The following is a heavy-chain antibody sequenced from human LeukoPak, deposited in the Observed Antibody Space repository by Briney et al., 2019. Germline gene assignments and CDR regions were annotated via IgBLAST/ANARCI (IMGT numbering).Heavy chain of an antibody. D-gene: IGHD1-1*01. CDR1: NGSIFSHNSY. CDR2: MYYSGTT. Sequence: PSETLSLICTVSNGSIFSHNSYWAWVRQPPGKGLEWFVGMYYSGTTYYNPSLQSRVTMSVYMAKNHFSLNMTSVSAADTAVYFCAKLVGTTGYFDLWGRGALVTVAS. J-gene: IGHJ4*02. CDR3: AKLVGTTGYFDL. V-gene: IGHV4-39*01.